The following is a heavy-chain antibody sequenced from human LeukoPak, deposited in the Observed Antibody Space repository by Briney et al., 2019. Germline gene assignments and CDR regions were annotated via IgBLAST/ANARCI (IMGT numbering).Heavy chain of an antibody. J-gene: IGHJ4*02. CDR1: GGSFSGYY. D-gene: IGHD6-13*01. CDR2: INHSGST. Sequence: SETLSLTCAVYGGSFSGYYWSWIRQPPGKGLEWLGEINHSGSTNYDPSLKSRVTISVDTSKNQFSLKLSSVTAADTAVYYCARSPRFIAAAGTSYWGQGTLVTVSS. CDR3: ARSPRFIAAAGTSY. V-gene: IGHV4-34*01.